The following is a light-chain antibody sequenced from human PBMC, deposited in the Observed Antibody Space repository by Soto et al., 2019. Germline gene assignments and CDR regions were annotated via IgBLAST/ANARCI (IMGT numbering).Light chain of an antibody. V-gene: IGKV1-39*01. J-gene: IGKJ2*01. Sequence: DIQMTQSPSSLSASVGDRVTITSRASQSISSYLNWYQQKPGKAPKLLIYAASSLQSGVPSRFSGSGSGTDFTLTISSLQPEDFATYYCQQSYSTQYTFGQGTKLEIK. CDR1: QSISSY. CDR3: QQSYSTQYT. CDR2: AAS.